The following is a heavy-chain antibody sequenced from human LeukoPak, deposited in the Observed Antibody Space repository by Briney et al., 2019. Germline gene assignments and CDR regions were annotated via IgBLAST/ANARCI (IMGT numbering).Heavy chain of an antibody. Sequence: ASVKVSCKASGYTFTSYGISWVRQAPGQGLEWMGWISAYNGNTNYAQKLQGRVTMTTDTSTSTAYMELRSLRSEDTAVYYCARYYYDSSGYHLYYFDYWGQGTLVTVSS. V-gene: IGHV1-18*01. CDR3: ARYYYDSSGYHLYYFDY. CDR1: GYTFTSYG. J-gene: IGHJ4*02. CDR2: ISAYNGNT. D-gene: IGHD3-22*01.